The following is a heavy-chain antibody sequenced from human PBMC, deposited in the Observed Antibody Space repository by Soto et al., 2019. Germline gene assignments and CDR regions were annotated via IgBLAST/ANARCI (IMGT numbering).Heavy chain of an antibody. CDR2: IYYTGST. V-gene: IGHV4-59*01. J-gene: IGHJ6*02. CDR1: GGSISSYG. D-gene: IGHD1-26*01. Sequence: SDTLSLTWTVSGGSISSYGWSWIRQPPGKGLEWIGYIYYTGSTNYNPSLKSRVTISVDTSENQFSLKLSSVTAADTAVYYCARDPYVVGATRNYYYGMDVWGQGTTVTVSS. CDR3: ARDPYVVGATRNYYYGMDV.